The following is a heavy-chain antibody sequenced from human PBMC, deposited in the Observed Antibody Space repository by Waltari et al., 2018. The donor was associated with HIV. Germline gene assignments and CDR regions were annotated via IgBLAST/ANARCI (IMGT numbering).Heavy chain of an antibody. J-gene: IGHJ3*02. CDR3: ARHRGESVSDAFDM. V-gene: IGHV4-39*01. Sequence: QLQLQESGPGLVKPSETLSLTCTVSGASISSSSYYWGWIRQPPGKGLEWIGSMYYSGSTYYNPSLKSRVSISVATSKNQFSLKLSSVTAADTAVYYCARHRGESVSDAFDMWGQGTMVTVS. CDR1: GASISSSSYY. CDR2: MYYSGST. D-gene: IGHD2-8*01.